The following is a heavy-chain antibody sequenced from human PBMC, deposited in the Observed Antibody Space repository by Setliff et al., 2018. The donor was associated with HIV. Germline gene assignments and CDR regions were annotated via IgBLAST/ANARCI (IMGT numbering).Heavy chain of an antibody. CDR1: GGSISSHY. V-gene: IGHV4-59*11. CDR3: ARVGHTRGYSGYDVYYYYMDV. D-gene: IGHD5-12*01. Sequence: KPSETLSLTCSVSGGSISSHYWGWIRQPPGRGLEWIGYIMYNEGNNFNPSLKSRVTISVDTSKNELSLRLNSVTAADSAVYYCARVGHTRGYSGYDVYYYYMDVWGEGTTVTVSS. J-gene: IGHJ6*03. CDR2: IMYNEGN.